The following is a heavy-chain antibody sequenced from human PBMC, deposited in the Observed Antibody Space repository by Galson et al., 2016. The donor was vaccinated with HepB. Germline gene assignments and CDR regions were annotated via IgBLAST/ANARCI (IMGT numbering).Heavy chain of an antibody. CDR2: LNPNSGHT. V-gene: IGHV1-8*01. CDR3: ARDGKAPHYYYGMDV. D-gene: IGHD4-23*01. CDR1: GYTFTSYD. Sequence: SVKVSCKASGYTFTSYDITWVRQATGQGLEWMGFLNPNSGHTVYAQNFQGRVTMTRNTSIGTAYMELRSLRSEDTAMYYCARDGKAPHYYYGMDVWGQGTTVTVSS. J-gene: IGHJ6*02.